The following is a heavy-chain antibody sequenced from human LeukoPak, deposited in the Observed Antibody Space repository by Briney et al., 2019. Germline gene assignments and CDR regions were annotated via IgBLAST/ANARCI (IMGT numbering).Heavy chain of an antibody. CDR3: ARDYSNYLGLKAFDI. J-gene: IGHJ3*02. V-gene: IGHV4-39*07. CDR1: GGSISRFTY. CDR2: IYYSGST. D-gene: IGHD4-11*01. Sequence: SETLSLTCSVSGGSISRFTYWGWIRQPPGKGLEWIGSIYYSGSTYYNPSLTSRVSVSRDTSKNQFSLKLSSVTAADTAVHYCARDYSNYLGLKAFDIWGQGTMVTVSS.